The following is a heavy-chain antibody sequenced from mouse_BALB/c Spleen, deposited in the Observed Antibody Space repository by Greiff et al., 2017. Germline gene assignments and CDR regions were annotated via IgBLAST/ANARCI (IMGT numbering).Heavy chain of an antibody. CDR1: GYTFTSYW. J-gene: IGHJ3*01. V-gene: IGHV1-69*02. CDR2: IDPSDSYT. Sequence: QVQLQQPGAELVKPGASVKLSCKASGYTFTSYWMHWVKQRPGQGLEWIGEIDPSDSYTNYNQKFKGKATLTVDKSSSTAYMQLSSLTSEDSAVYYCARRLYYPFAYWGQGTLVTVSA. CDR3: ARRLYYPFAY. D-gene: IGHD2-1*01.